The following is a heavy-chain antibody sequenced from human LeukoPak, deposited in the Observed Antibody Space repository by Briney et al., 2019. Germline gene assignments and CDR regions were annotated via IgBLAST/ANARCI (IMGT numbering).Heavy chain of an antibody. CDR3: GRDQAGDHVPPDY. J-gene: IGHJ4*02. CDR1: GFTFSSYW. V-gene: IGHV3-7*01. Sequence: GGSLRLSCAASGFTFSSYWMSWVRQAPGKGLEWVANIKQDGSEKYYVDSVKGRFTISRDNAKNSLYLQMNSLRAEDTAVYYCGRDQAGDHVPPDYWGQGTLVTVSS. D-gene: IGHD4-17*01. CDR2: IKQDGSEK.